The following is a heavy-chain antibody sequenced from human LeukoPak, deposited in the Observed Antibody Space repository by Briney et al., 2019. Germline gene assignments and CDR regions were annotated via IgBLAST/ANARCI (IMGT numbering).Heavy chain of an antibody. CDR2: INHSETT. CDR3: ARGKLGSSGWRAAYMDV. V-gene: IGHV4-34*01. J-gene: IGHJ6*03. CDR1: GGSFSGYY. Sequence: SETLSLTCAVYGGSFSGYYWSWIRQPPGKGLEWIGEINHSETTNYNPSLKSRVTISVGTSKNQFSLKLSSVTAADTAVYYCARGKLGSSGWRAAYMDVWGKGNTVTVSS. D-gene: IGHD6-19*01.